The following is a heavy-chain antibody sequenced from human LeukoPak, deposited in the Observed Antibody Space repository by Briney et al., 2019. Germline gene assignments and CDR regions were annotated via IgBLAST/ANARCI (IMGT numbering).Heavy chain of an antibody. CDR3: ARPNTEANGYYFDH. V-gene: IGHV1-18*01. CDR2: ISTYGGST. CDR1: GYTFISYG. J-gene: IGHJ4*02. Sequence: ASVKVSCKASGYTFISYGVSWVRHAPGQGLEWMGWISTYGGSTNYAQKLQGRVTVTTDTSTSTVYMELRSLRSDDTAVYYCARPNTEANGYYFDHWGQGTLVTVSS. D-gene: IGHD5-18*01.